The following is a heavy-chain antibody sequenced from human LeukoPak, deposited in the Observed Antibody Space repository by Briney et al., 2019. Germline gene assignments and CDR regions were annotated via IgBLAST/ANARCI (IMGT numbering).Heavy chain of an antibody. CDR2: ISAYNGNT. V-gene: IGHV1-18*01. J-gene: IGHJ4*02. CDR3: ARDEPGYCSSTSCPDGSADY. D-gene: IGHD2-2*01. CDR1: GYTFTSYG. Sequence: ASAKVSCKTSGYTFTSYGISWVRQAPGQGLEWMGWISAYNGNTNYAQKFQGRVTMTRDTPISTAYMELSRLRSDDTAVYYCARDEPGYCSSTSCPDGSADYWGQGTLVTVSS.